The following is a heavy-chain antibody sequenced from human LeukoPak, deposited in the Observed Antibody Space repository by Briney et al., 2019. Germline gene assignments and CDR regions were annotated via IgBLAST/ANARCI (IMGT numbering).Heavy chain of an antibody. D-gene: IGHD3-22*01. V-gene: IGHV1-46*01. CDR2: INPSGGST. J-gene: IGHJ4*02. CDR3: ARGRYSGGYFLDY. Sequence: ASVKVSCKASGYIFTSYYMHWVRQAPGHGLEWMGIINPSGGSTTYAPEFQGRVTMTRDTSTSTVYMELSSLRSEDTAVYYCARGRYSGGYFLDYWGQGTLVPVSS. CDR1: GYIFTSYY.